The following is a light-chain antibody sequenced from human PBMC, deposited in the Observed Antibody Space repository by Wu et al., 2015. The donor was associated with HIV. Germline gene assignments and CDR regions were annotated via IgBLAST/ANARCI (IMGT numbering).Light chain of an antibody. V-gene: IGKV3-20*01. J-gene: IGKJ1*01. CDR3: QHYGDSPRV. CDR1: QSLSSNY. Sequence: EIVLTQSPGTLSLSPGERATFSCRASQSLSSNYLAWYQQKPGQTPRLLIYGASSRATGIPDRFSGSGSGTDFNLTISRLESEDFAVYYCQHYGDSPRVFGQGTKVEIK. CDR2: GAS.